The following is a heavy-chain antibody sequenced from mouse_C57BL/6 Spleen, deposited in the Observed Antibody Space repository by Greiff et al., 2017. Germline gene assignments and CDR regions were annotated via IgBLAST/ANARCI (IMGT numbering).Heavy chain of an antibody. D-gene: IGHD2-3*01. CDR2: ISDGGSYT. V-gene: IGHV5-4*01. CDR3: ARDARWLGAMDY. J-gene: IGHJ4*01. Sequence: EVQGVESGGGLVKPGGSLKLSCAASGFTFSSYAMSWVRQTPEKRLEWVATISDGGSYTYYPDNVKGRFTISRDNAKNNLYLQMSHLKSEDTAMYYCARDARWLGAMDYWGQGTSVTVSS. CDR1: GFTFSSYA.